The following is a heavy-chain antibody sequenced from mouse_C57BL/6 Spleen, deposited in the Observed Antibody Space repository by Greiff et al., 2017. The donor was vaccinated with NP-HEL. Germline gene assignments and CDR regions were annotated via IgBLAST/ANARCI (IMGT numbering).Heavy chain of an antibody. CDR2: ISYDGSN. Sequence: ESGPGLVKPSQSLSLTCSVTGYSITSGYYWNWIRQFPGNKLEWMGYISYDGSNNYNPSLKNRISITRDTSKNQFFLKLNSVTTEDTATYYCARDQDYYYGSSYYWYFDVWGTGTTVTVSS. D-gene: IGHD1-1*01. CDR1: GYSITSGYY. CDR3: ARDQDYYYGSSYYWYFDV. V-gene: IGHV3-6*01. J-gene: IGHJ1*03.